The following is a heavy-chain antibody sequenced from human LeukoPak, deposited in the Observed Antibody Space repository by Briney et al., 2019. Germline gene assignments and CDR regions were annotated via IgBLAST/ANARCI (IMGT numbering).Heavy chain of an antibody. J-gene: IGHJ4*02. CDR2: INSDGSST. D-gene: IGHD6-13*01. V-gene: IGHV3-74*01. CDR3: ARIASHSSSWYDGGY. CDR1: GFTLSSYW. Sequence: SGGSLRLSCAASGFTLSSYWMHWVRQAPGKGLVWVSRINSDGSSTSYADSVKGRYTISRDNAKNTLYLQMNSLRAEDTGVYYYARIASHSSSWYDGGYWGQGTLVTVSS.